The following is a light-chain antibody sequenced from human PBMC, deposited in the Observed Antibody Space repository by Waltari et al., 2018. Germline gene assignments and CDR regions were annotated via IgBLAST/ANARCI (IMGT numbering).Light chain of an antibody. CDR1: NNNVGSYA. J-gene: IGLJ3*02. CDR3: STWDYSLRAWV. Sequence: QSALTQEASVSGTVGQKVTLSCTGNNNNVGSYAVSWYQQISHGAPKTVMFGDFLPSGIPDRFSGSKSGTTASLTISGLQPEDEADYYCSTWDYSLRAWVFGGGTILTVL. V-gene: IGLV1-36*01. CDR2: GD.